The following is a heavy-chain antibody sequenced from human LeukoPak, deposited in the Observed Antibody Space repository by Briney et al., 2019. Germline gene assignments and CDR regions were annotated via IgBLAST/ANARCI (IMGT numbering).Heavy chain of an antibody. V-gene: IGHV1-2*02. CDR2: INPNSGGT. D-gene: IGHD5-18*01. CDR1: GYTFTGYY. Sequence: ASVKVSCKASGYTFTGYYMHWVRQAPGQGLEWMGWINPNSGGTNYAQKFQGRVTMTRDTSIRTAYMELSRLRSDDTAVYYCARDSYGNSYYYYGMDVWGQGTTVTVSS. J-gene: IGHJ6*02. CDR3: ARDSYGNSYYYYGMDV.